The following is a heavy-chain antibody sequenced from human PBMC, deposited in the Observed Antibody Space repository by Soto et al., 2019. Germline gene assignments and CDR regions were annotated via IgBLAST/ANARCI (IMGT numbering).Heavy chain of an antibody. CDR2: IVVGSGNT. CDR3: AARSGWYDAFDI. J-gene: IGHJ3*02. V-gene: IGHV1-58*01. Sequence: QMQLVQSGPEVKKHGTSVKVSCKASGFTFTSSAVQWVREARGQRLEWIGWIVVGSGNTNYAQKFQERVTITRDMSTSTAYMELSSLRSEDTAVYYCAARSGWYDAFDIWGQGTMVTVSS. CDR1: GFTFTSSA. D-gene: IGHD6-19*01.